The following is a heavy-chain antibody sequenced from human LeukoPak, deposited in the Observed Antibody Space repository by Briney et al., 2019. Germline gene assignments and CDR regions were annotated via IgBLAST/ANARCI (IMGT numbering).Heavy chain of an antibody. Sequence: SVTVSCKASGGTFSSYAISWVRQAPGQGLEWMGGIIPIFGTANYAQKFQGRVTITADESTSTAYMELSSLRSEDTAVYYCARGGDFEPNYYYYGMDVWGQGTTVTVSS. CDR3: ARGGDFEPNYYYYGMDV. CDR1: GGTFSSYA. J-gene: IGHJ6*02. D-gene: IGHD3-3*01. V-gene: IGHV1-69*13. CDR2: IIPIFGTA.